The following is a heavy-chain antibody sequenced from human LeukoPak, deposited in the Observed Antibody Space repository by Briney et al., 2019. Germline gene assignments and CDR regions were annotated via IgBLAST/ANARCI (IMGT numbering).Heavy chain of an antibody. Sequence: GGSLRLSCVASGFTFSDYEMNWVRQAPGKGLEWVSYISSSGRTIYYADSVKGRFTISRDNAKKSLYLQMNSLRAEDTAVYYCARPLSGTTDFDYWGQGTLVTVSS. V-gene: IGHV3-48*03. J-gene: IGHJ4*02. CDR2: ISSSGRTI. D-gene: IGHD1-20*01. CDR1: GFTFSDYE. CDR3: ARPLSGTTDFDY.